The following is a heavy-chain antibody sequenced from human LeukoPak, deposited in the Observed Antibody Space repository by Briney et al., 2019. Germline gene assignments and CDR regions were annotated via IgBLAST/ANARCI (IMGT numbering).Heavy chain of an antibody. D-gene: IGHD6-19*01. J-gene: IGHJ5*02. CDR2: INHSGST. V-gene: IGHV4-34*01. CDR3: ARGGAVAGLRWFDP. Sequence: SETLSLTCAVYGGSFSGYYWSWIRQPPGKGLECIGEINHSGSTNYNPSLKGRVTISVDTSKNQFSLKLSSVTAADTAVYYCARGGAVAGLRWFDPWGQGTLVTVSS. CDR1: GGSFSGYY.